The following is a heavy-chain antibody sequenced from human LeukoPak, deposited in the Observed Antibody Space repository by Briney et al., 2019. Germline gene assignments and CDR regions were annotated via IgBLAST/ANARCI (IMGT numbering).Heavy chain of an antibody. D-gene: IGHD2-15*01. CDR1: GYTFTSYG. Sequence: ASVKVSCKASGYTFTSYGVSWVRQAPGQSLEWLGWISAYNGNTYYAENFQARVTMTTDTSTSTAYMELRSLKSDDTAVYYCARDVFCSGNSCLRDAFDIWGQGTKVTV. CDR2: ISAYNGNT. V-gene: IGHV1-18*01. CDR3: ARDVFCSGNSCLRDAFDI. J-gene: IGHJ3*02.